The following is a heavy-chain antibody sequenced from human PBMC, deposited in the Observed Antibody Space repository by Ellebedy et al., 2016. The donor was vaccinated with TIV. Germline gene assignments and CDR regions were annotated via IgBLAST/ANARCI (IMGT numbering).Heavy chain of an antibody. J-gene: IGHJ4*02. V-gene: IGHV3-33*01. Sequence: PGGSLRLSCAASGFTFSSYGMHWVRQAPGKGLEWVTLIWYDGSNKYYADSVKGRFTISRDNSKNTLYLQMNSLRAEDTAVYYCARANPCINGVYNFDYWGQGTLVTVSS. D-gene: IGHD2-8*01. CDR1: GFTFSSYG. CDR2: IWYDGSNK. CDR3: ARANPCINGVYNFDY.